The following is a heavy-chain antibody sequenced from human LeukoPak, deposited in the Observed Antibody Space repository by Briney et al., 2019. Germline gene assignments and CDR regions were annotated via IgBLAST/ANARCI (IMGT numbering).Heavy chain of an antibody. V-gene: IGHV3-21*01. J-gene: IGHJ5*02. CDR3: ARDRYCCGGSCLRWLDH. Sequence: AGTLRFSCAASGFTFSSYSMNWLRQAPGKGLEWVSSISSSSSYIYYADSVKGRFTISRDNAKNSLYLHMNSLRAEDTAVYYCARDRYCCGGSCLRWLDHWGQGTLVTVSS. D-gene: IGHD2-15*01. CDR2: ISSSSSYI. CDR1: GFTFSSYS.